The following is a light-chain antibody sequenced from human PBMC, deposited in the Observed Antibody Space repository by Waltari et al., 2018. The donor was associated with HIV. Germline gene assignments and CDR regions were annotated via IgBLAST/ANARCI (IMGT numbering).Light chain of an antibody. CDR3: SSYTSSSTPYV. J-gene: IGLJ1*01. CDR2: EVS. V-gene: IGLV2-14*01. Sequence: QSPLPPPAAASASPGQSTIIPSAGTSTAVRGYHVVSWYQQHPGKAPNLMIYEVSDRPSGVSNRFSGSKSGNTASLTISGLQAEDEADYYCSSYTSSSTPYVFGTGTKVTVL. CDR1: STAVRGYHV.